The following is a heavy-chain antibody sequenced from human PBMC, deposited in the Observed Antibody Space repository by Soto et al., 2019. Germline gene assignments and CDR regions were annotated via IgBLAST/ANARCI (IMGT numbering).Heavy chain of an antibody. J-gene: IGHJ6*03. V-gene: IGHV1-3*01. CDR1: GYTFTNYA. CDR2: INAGNGNT. D-gene: IGHD2-2*01. CDR3: ARGLLAVVPVASWFYYMEV. Sequence: ASVKVSCKASGYTFTNYAVHWVRQAPGQRLEWMGWINAGNGNTRFSQNLQGRVTITRDTSARTVYMELSSLRSEDTAVYYCARGLLAVVPVASWFYYMEVWGKGTTVTVTS.